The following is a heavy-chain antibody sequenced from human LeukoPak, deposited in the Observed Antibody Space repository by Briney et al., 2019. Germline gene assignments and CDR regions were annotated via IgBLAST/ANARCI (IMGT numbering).Heavy chain of an antibody. CDR1: GGSFSGYY. V-gene: IGHV4-34*01. CDR2: INHSGST. D-gene: IGHD3/OR15-3a*01. J-gene: IGHJ4*02. CDR3: ARQTGSGLFILP. Sequence: NPPETLSLTCAVYGGSFSGYYWSWIRQPPGKGLEWIGEINHSGSTNYNPSLKSRVTISVGTSKNQFSLKLSSVTAADTAVYYCARQTGSGLFILPGGQGTLVTVSS.